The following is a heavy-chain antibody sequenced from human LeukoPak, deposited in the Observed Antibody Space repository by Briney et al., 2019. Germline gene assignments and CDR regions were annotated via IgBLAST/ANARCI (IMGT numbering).Heavy chain of an antibody. CDR3: AMTTYYYDSSG. CDR2: ISAYNGNT. D-gene: IGHD3-22*01. J-gene: IGHJ4*02. Sequence: ASVKVSCKASGGTFSSYAISWVRQAPGQGLEWMGWISAYNGNTNYAQKLQGRVTMTTDTSTSTAYMELRSLRSDDTAVYYCAMTTYYYDSSGWGQGTLVTVSS. V-gene: IGHV1-18*01. CDR1: GGTFSSYA.